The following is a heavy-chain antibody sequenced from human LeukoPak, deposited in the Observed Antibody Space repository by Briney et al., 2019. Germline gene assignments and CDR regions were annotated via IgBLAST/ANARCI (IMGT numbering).Heavy chain of an antibody. CDR2: ISYDGSNK. CDR1: GFTFSSYA. D-gene: IGHD6-25*01. CDR3: AREAGDYGDY. V-gene: IGHV3-30-3*01. J-gene: IGHJ4*02. Sequence: GGSLRLSCAASGFTFSSYAMHWVRQAPGKGLEWVAVISYDGSNKYYADSVKGRFTISRDNSKNTLYLQMNSLRAEDTAVYYCAREAGDYGDYWGQGTMVTVSS.